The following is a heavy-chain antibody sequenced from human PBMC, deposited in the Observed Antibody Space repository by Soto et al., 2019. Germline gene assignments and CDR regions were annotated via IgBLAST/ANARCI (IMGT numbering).Heavy chain of an antibody. CDR3: ARGQREYYDSSGYYSFDY. CDR2: INHSGST. CDR1: GGSFSGYY. V-gene: IGHV4-34*01. J-gene: IGHJ4*02. D-gene: IGHD3-22*01. Sequence: PSETLSLTCAVYGGSFSGYYWSWIRQPPGKGLEWIGEINHSGSTNYNPSLKSRVTISVDTSKNQFSLKLSSVTAADTAVYYCARGQREYYDSSGYYSFDYWGQGTLVTVS.